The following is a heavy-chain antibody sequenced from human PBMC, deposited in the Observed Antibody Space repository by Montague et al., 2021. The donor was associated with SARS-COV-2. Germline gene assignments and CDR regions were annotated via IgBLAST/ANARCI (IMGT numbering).Heavy chain of an antibody. V-gene: IGHV6-1*01. CDR3: ARLGDGVVPSPILGVGPYYSYYYMDV. CDR2: TYYRSKWYN. J-gene: IGHJ6*03. Sequence: CAISGDSVSSNSAAWNWIRQSPSRGLEWLGRTYYRSKWYNDYAVSVKSRITINPDTPKNQFSLQLNSVTPADTAVYYCARLGDGVVPSPILGVGPYYSYYYMDVWGKGTTVTVSS. D-gene: IGHD3-10*01. CDR1: GDSVSSNSAA.